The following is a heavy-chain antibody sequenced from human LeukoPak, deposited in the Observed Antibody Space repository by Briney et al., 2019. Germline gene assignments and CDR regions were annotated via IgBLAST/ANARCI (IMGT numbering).Heavy chain of an antibody. V-gene: IGHV4-39*01. CDR3: ARNRYYYGSGSYGVPNWFDP. CDR2: IYYSGST. Sequence: SETLSLTCTVSGGSISSNSYYWGWIRQPPGKGLEWIGSIYYSGSTYYKSSLKSRVTISVDTSKNQFSLKLSSVTAADTAVYYCARNRYYYGSGSYGVPNWFDPWGQGTLVIVSS. J-gene: IGHJ5*02. D-gene: IGHD3-10*01. CDR1: GGSISSNSYY.